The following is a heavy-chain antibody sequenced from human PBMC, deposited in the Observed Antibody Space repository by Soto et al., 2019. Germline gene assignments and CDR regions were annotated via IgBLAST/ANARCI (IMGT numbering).Heavy chain of an antibody. CDR3: AKDQGSYYYGSGSYAFDI. J-gene: IGHJ3*02. V-gene: IGHV3-23*01. CDR1: GFTFSSYA. D-gene: IGHD3-10*01. CDR2: ISGSGGST. Sequence: EVQLLESGGGLVQPGGSLRLSCAASGFTFSSYAMSWVCQAPGKGLEWVSAISGSGGSTYYADSVKGRFTISRDNSKNTLYLQMNSLRAEGTAVYYCAKDQGSYYYGSGSYAFDIWGQGTMVTVSS.